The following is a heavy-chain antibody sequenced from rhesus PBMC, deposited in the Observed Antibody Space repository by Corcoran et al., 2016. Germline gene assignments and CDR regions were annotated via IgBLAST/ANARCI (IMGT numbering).Heavy chain of an antibody. Sequence: VEQLVESGGGLVQPGASLRLSCAASEFTFSSYDMHWVSQAPGKGLEWVSAISIGVGTYYPDSVKGRFTISRDNAKNSLYLQMNSLRAEDTAVYYCARERSCSSTYCSSFGLDSWGQGVVVTVSS. V-gene: IGHV3-132*01. CDR3: ARERSCSSTYCSSFGLDS. CDR1: EFTFSSYD. J-gene: IGHJ6*01. D-gene: IGHD2-15*01. CDR2: ISIGVGT.